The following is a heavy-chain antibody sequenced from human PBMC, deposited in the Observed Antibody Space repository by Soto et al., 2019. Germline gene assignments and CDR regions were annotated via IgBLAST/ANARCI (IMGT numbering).Heavy chain of an antibody. CDR1: GFSLSTSGVC. J-gene: IGHJ5*02. Sequence: QITLKESGPTLVKPTQTLTLTCTFSGFSLSTSGVCVGWIRQPPGKALEWLALIYWDDDKRYSPSLKSRLTITKDTSKNQVVLTMTNIDPVDTATYYCAHRTMVRGVILAFDPWGQGTLVTVSS. V-gene: IGHV2-5*02. CDR3: AHRTMVRGVILAFDP. CDR2: IYWDDDK. D-gene: IGHD3-10*01.